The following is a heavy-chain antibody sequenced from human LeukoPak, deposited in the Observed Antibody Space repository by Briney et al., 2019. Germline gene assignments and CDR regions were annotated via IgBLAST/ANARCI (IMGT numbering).Heavy chain of an antibody. CDR1: GGTFSSYA. D-gene: IGHD3-22*01. J-gene: IGHJ4*02. CDR3: ARSSMNHNFQDDSSGYYLL. V-gene: IGHV1-69*04. CDR2: IIPILGIA. Sequence: SVKVSCKASGGTFSSYAIRWVRQAPGQGLEWMGRIIPILGIANYAQKFQGRVTITADKSTSTAYMELSSLRSEDTAVYYCARSSMNHNFQDDSSGYYLLWGQGTLVTVSS.